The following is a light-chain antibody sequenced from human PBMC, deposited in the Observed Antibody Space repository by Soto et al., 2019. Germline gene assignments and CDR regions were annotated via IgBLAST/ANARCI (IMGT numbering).Light chain of an antibody. V-gene: IGLV6-57*03. CDR2: EDN. J-gene: IGLJ3*02. CDR1: SGSIASNY. CDR3: QSYDSSPAWV. Sequence: NFMLTQPHSVSESPGKTVTISCTRSSGSIASNYVQWYQQRPGSAPTTVIYEDNQRPSGVPDRFSGSIDSSSNSASLTISGLKTEDEADYTWQSYDSSPAWVFGGGTKLTVL.